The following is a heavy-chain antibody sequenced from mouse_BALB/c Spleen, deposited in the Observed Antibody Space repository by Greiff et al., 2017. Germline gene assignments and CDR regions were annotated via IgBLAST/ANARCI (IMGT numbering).Heavy chain of an antibody. J-gene: IGHJ2*01. V-gene: IGHV5-6*01. CDR2: ISSGGSYT. CDR1: GFTFSSYG. Sequence: EVHLVESGGDLVKPGGSLKLSCAASGFTFSSYGMSWVRQTPDKRLEWVATISSGGSYTYYPDSVKGRFTISRDNAKNTLYLQMSSLKSEDTAMYYCARLHLYYFDYWGQGTTLTVSS. CDR3: ARLHLYYFDY.